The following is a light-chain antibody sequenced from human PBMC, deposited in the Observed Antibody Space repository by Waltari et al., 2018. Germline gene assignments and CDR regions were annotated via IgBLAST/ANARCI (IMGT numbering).Light chain of an antibody. CDR1: QTISSY. CDR2: VAS. J-gene: IGKJ4*01. V-gene: IGKV1-39*01. CDR3: QQYNNWPPLT. Sequence: DIQMTQSPSSLSASVVDRVSIPCRASQTISSYLNWYQQRPGKPPKLLIYVASSLQTGVPSRFSGSGSGTDFTLTISSLQSEDFAVYYCQQYNNWPPLTFGGGTKVEIK.